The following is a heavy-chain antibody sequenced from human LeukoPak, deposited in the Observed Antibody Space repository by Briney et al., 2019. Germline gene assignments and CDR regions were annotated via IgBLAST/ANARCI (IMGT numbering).Heavy chain of an antibody. CDR1: GYTYTSYY. CDR3: ARASLGGYYYYYYGMDV. D-gene: IGHD1-26*01. Sequence: ASVKVSCKASGYTYTSYYMHWVRQAPGQGLEWMGIINPSGGSTSYAQKFQGRVTMTRDTSTSTVYMELSSLRSEDTAVYYCARASLGGYYYYYYGMDVWGQGTTVTVSS. CDR2: INPSGGST. V-gene: IGHV1-46*01. J-gene: IGHJ6*02.